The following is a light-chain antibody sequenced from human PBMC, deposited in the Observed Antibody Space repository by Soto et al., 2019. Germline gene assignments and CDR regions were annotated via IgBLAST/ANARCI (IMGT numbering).Light chain of an antibody. CDR3: QQYGSSPQT. CDR1: QSIDNNH. Sequence: EIVLTQSPGTLSLSPGERVTLSCRASQSIDNNHLAWDQQRPGRXXXXXXYVSXSSATGXPYRFSGSGSGTDFTLTISRLEPEDFAVYYCQQYGSSPQTFGQGTKV. V-gene: IGKV3-20*01. CDR2: VSX. J-gene: IGKJ1*01.